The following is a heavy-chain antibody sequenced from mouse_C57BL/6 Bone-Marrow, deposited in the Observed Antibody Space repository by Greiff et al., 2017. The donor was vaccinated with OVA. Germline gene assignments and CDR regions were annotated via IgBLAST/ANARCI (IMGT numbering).Heavy chain of an antibody. V-gene: IGHV1-61*01. D-gene: IGHD2-4*01. J-gene: IGHJ2*01. CDR1: GYTFTSYW. CDR3: ARGDYDDY. Sequence: VKLQQPGAELVRPGSSVKLSCKASGYTFTSYWMDWVKQRPGQGLEWIGNIYPSDSETHYNQKFKDKATLTVDKSSRTAYMQLSILTSEDSAVYYCARGDYDDYWGQGTTLTVSS. CDR2: IYPSDSET.